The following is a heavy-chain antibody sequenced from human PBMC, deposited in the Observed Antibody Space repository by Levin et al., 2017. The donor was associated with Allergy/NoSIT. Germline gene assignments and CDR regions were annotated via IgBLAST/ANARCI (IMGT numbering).Heavy chain of an antibody. D-gene: IGHD6-13*01. V-gene: IGHV1-46*01. CDR1: GYTFTSYY. J-gene: IGHJ5*02. CDR3: AREGIAAAGTSGWFDP. CDR2: INPSGGST. Sequence: GASVKVSCKASGYTFTSYYMHWVRQAPGQGLEWMGIINPSGGSTSYAQKFQGRVTMTRDTSTSTVYMELSSLRSEDTAVYYCAREGIAAAGTSGWFDPWGQGTLVTVSS.